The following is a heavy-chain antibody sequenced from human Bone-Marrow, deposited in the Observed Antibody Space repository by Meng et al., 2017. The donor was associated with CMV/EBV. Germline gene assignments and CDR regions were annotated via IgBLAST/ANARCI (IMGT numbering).Heavy chain of an antibody. CDR3: AREVVRWFDI. D-gene: IGHD6-6*01. V-gene: IGHV3-74*01. CDR2: INADGSST. J-gene: IGHJ5*02. Sequence: GESLKISCAASGFTFSSHWMHWVRQAPGKGLVCVSHINADGSSTSYADSVKGRFTISRDNAKNTLYLQMNSLRAEDTAVYYCAREVVRWFDIWGQGTLVTASS. CDR1: GFTFSSHW.